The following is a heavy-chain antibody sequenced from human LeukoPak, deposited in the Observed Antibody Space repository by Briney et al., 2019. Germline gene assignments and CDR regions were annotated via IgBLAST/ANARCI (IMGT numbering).Heavy chain of an antibody. CDR1: GFTVGDYY. CDR3: ARFGSRLGVAGTRFLDC. V-gene: IGHV3-66*01. Sequence: QSGGSLRLSCAASGFTVGDYYMNWVRQAPGKGLEWVSVLYSGGTPYYADSVKGRFTFSRDDSNNTVYLQMNNLKAEDTALYYCARFGSRLGVAGTRFLDCWGQGTLVTVSS. D-gene: IGHD6-19*01. J-gene: IGHJ4*02. CDR2: LYSGGTP.